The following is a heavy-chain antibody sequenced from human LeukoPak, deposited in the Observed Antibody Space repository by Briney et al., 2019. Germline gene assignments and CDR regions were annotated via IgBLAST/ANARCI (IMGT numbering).Heavy chain of an antibody. V-gene: IGHV3-66*01. Sequence: PGGSLRLSCVVSGFTVSTNYMSWVRQAPGKGLEWVSLIYSGGSTYYADSVKGRFIISRDNSKNTLYLQMNSLRAEDTAVYYCARVGQWLLYYFDYWGQGTLVTVSS. CDR2: IYSGGST. J-gene: IGHJ4*02. CDR1: GFTVSTNY. D-gene: IGHD6-19*01. CDR3: ARVGQWLLYYFDY.